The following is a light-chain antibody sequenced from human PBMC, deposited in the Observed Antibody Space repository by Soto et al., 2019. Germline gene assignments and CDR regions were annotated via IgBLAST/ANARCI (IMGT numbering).Light chain of an antibody. CDR3: CSYAGNSNYV. Sequence: QSVLTQPASVPGSPGQSITISCTGTSSDVGSYNLVSWYQQYPGTAPKLIIHEGSQRPSGVSNRFSGSKSGNTASLTISGLQSEDVADYHCCSYAGNSNYVFGTGTKVTVL. V-gene: IGLV2-23*01. CDR1: SSDVGSYNL. CDR2: EGS. J-gene: IGLJ1*01.